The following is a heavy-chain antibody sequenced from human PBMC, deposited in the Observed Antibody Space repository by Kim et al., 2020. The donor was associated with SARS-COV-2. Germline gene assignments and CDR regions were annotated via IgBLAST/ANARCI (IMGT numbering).Heavy chain of an antibody. V-gene: IGHV4-31*03. CDR3: AREVSHYDSSGYCYSFDY. J-gene: IGHJ4*02. D-gene: IGHD3-22*01. CDR2: IYYSGST. CDR1: GGSISSGGYY. Sequence: SETLSLTCTVSGGSISSGGYYWSWIRQHPGKGLEWIGYIYYSGSTYYNPSLKSRVTISVDTSKDQFSLKLSSVTAADTAVYYCAREVSHYDSSGYCYSFDYWGQGTLVTVPS.